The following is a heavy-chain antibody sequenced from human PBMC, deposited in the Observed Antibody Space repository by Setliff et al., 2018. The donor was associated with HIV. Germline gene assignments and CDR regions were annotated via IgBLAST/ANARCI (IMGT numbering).Heavy chain of an antibody. CDR2: IYYSGST. Sequence: SETLSLTCAVSGGSISSTNWWSWVRQPPGKGLEWIGYIYYSGSTNYNPSLKSRVTISVATSKNQFSLKLSSVTAADTAVYYCVRGYCSSTTCYDDYYYMDVWGKGSTVTVSS. J-gene: IGHJ6*03. D-gene: IGHD2-2*01. CDR1: GGSISSTNW. V-gene: IGHV4-4*02. CDR3: VRGYCSSTTCYDDYYYMDV.